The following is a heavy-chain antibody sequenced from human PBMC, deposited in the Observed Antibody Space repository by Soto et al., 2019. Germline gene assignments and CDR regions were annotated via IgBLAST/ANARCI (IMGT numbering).Heavy chain of an antibody. CDR3: ARTRTAQLERRAIDFFDY. D-gene: IGHD1-1*01. CDR2: ITPMFDTT. CDR1: GGTFSSYA. V-gene: IGHV1-69*01. J-gene: IGHJ4*02. Sequence: QLVQSGAEVKKPGSSVKVSCQTSGGTFSSYAISWVRQAPGQGLEWMGGITPMFDTTTYAQKFQGRVTITADESKTKAYMEMSSLRSDDTAMYYCARTRTAQLERRAIDFFDYWGQGTLVTVSS.